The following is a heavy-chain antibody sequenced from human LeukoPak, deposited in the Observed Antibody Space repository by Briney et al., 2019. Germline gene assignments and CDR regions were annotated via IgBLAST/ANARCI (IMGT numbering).Heavy chain of an antibody. D-gene: IGHD5-12*01. J-gene: IGHJ5*02. V-gene: IGHV3-11*01. CDR1: GFTFSDYY. CDR2: ISSSGGTI. CDR3: ARGGADIAS. Sequence: GGSLRLSCAASGFTFSDYYMNWIRQAPGKGLEWLSYISSSGGTIYYADSVKGRFTISRDNAKNSLYLQMNSLTAEDTAAYYCARGGADIASWGQGTLVTVSS.